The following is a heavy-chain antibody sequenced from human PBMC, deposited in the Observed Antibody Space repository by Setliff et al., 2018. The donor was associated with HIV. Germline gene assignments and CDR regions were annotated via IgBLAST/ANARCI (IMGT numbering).Heavy chain of an antibody. CDR1: GGSISSGSYY. CDR3: ARGGGRDSLGIYCSGGSCSALDI. V-gene: IGHV4-61*09. D-gene: IGHD2-15*01. J-gene: IGHJ3*02. Sequence: PSETLSLTCTVSGGSISSGSYYWSWIRQPAGKGLEWIGHIYTSGSTNYNPSLKSRVTISVDTSKNQFSLKLSSVTAADTAVYYCARGGGRDSLGIYCSGGSCSALDIWGQGTMVTVSS. CDR2: IYTSGST.